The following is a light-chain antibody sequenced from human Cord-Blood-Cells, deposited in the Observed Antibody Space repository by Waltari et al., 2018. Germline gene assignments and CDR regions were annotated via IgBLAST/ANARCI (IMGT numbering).Light chain of an antibody. CDR1: QSMSSY. V-gene: IGKV1-39*01. CDR2: AAS. J-gene: IGKJ4*01. CDR3: QQSYSTPLT. Sequence: DIQMTQSPSSLSASVGDRVTITCRASQSMSSYLNWYQQKPGKAPKLLIYAASRLQSGVPSRFSGSGSGTDFTLTISSLQPEDVATYYCQQSYSTPLTFGGGTKVEIK.